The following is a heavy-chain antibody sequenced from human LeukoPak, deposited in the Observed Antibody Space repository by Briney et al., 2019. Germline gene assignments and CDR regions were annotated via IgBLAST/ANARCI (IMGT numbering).Heavy chain of an antibody. D-gene: IGHD2-8*01. CDR3: ARDSTNTKGLFDY. CDR1: GGSISSSSYY. J-gene: IGHJ4*02. CDR2: IYYSGST. Sequence: SETLSLTCTVSGGSISSSSYYWGWIRQPPGKGLEWIGSIYYSGSTYYNPSLKSRVTISVDKSKNQFSLKLSSVTAADTAVYYCARDSTNTKGLFDYWGQGTLVTVSS. V-gene: IGHV4-39*07.